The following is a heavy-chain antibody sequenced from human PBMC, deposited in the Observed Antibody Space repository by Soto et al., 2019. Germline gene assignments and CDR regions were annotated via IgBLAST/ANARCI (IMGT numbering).Heavy chain of an antibody. V-gene: IGHV1-69*13. CDR2: IIPIFGTA. CDR1: GCIFSSYA. Sequence: SVKVSCKASGCIFSSYAISWVRQAPGQGLEWMGGIIPIFGTANYAQKFQGRVTITADESTNTAYMDLSSLKSEDTAIYYCARGGSGYVWFNEFWGQGTLVNVSS. D-gene: IGHD3-22*01. J-gene: IGHJ4*02. CDR3: ARGGSGYVWFNEF.